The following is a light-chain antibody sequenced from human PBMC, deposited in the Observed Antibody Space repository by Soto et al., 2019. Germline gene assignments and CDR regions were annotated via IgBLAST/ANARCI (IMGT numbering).Light chain of an antibody. V-gene: IGKV3-15*01. J-gene: IGKJ4*01. CDR3: QQYNDWLRS. CDR1: QSVSSK. CDR2: GAS. Sequence: EIVMTQSPATLSLSPGERATLSCRASQSVSSKLAWYQQKPRQAPRLLIYGASTRATGVPDRFSGSGSGTDFTLTISRLLSEDFAVYYCQQYNDWLRSFGGGTKVEIK.